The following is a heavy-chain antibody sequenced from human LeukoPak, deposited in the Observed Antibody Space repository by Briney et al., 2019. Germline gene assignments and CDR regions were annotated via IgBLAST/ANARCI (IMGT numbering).Heavy chain of an antibody. CDR2: IYYSGST. CDR1: GGSISSHY. CDR3: ARGLGYCSSTSCHQLTFDY. J-gene: IGHJ4*02. D-gene: IGHD2-2*01. V-gene: IGHV4-59*11. Sequence: SETLSLTCTVSGGSISSHYWSWIRQPPGKGLEWIGYIYYSGSTNYNPSLKSRVTISVDTSKNQFSLKLSSVTAADTAVYYCARGLGYCSSTSCHQLTFDYWGQGTLVTVCS.